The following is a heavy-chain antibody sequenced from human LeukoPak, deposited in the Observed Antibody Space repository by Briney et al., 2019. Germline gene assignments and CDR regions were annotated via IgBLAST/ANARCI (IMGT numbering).Heavy chain of an antibody. V-gene: IGHV3-23*01. J-gene: IGHJ6*03. CDR1: GFTFSSYA. CDR2: ISGSGGST. Sequence: GGSLRLSCAASGFTFSSYAMSWVRQAPGKGLEWVSAISGSGGSTYYADSVKGRFTISRDNSKNTLYLQMNSLRADDTAVYYCTKDSPYPYYYYYMDVWGKGTTVTVSS. CDR3: TKDSPYPYYYYYMDV.